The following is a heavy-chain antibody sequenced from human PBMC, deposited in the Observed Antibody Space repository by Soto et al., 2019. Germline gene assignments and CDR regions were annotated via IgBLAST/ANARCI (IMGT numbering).Heavy chain of an antibody. CDR3: ARDRYGDLVPGY. CDR2: IWYDGSNK. CDR1: GFTFSSYG. Sequence: QVQLVESGGGVVQPGRSLRLSCAASGFTFSSYGMHWVRQAPGKGLEWVAVIWYDGSNKYYAASVKGRFTISRNNSRNTLYLQRNSLRAEDTAVYYCARDRYGDLVPGYWGQGTLVTVSS. V-gene: IGHV3-33*01. D-gene: IGHD4-17*01. J-gene: IGHJ4*02.